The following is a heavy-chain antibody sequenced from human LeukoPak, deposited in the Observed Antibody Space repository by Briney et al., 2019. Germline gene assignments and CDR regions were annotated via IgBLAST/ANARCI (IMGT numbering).Heavy chain of an antibody. D-gene: IGHD3-22*01. J-gene: IGHJ4*02. Sequence: ASVKVSCKASGYTFTGYHMHWVRQAPGQGLEWMGWINPNSGGTNYAQKFQGRVTMTRDTSISTAYMELSRLRSDDTAVYYCAREYYDSSGYYYFDYWGQGTLVTVSS. CDR3: AREYYDSSGYYYFDY. V-gene: IGHV1-2*02. CDR2: INPNSGGT. CDR1: GYTFTGYH.